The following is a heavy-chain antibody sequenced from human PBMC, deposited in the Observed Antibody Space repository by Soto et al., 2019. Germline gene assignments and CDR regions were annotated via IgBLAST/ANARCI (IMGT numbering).Heavy chain of an antibody. CDR3: ANGGKNFDY. J-gene: IGHJ4*02. CDR1: GFTISSYW. CDR2: IKEDGSEK. Sequence: GESLKISCAASGFTISSYWMSWVRQAPGKGPEWVANIKEDGSEKYYVDSVKGRFTISRDNAKNSLYLQMNSLRAEDTAVYYCANGGKNFDYWGQGTLVTVSS. V-gene: IGHV3-7*05. D-gene: IGHD3-16*01.